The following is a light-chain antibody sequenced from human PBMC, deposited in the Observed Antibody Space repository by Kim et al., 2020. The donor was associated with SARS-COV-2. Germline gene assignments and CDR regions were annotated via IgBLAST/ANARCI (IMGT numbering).Light chain of an antibody. CDR3: QQYGSSTT. CDR2: GAS. Sequence: EIVLTQSPGTLSLSPGERATLSCRASQSVNSNYLAWYQQKPGQAPRLLIYGASTRATGIPDRFSGSGSGTDFTLTISRLEPEDFAVYSCQQYGSSTTLGQGTKVDIK. V-gene: IGKV3-20*01. CDR1: QSVNSNY. J-gene: IGKJ1*01.